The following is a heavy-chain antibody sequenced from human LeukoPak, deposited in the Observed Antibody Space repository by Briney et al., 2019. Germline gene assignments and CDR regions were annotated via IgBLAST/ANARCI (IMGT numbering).Heavy chain of an antibody. CDR2: IYYSGST. J-gene: IGHJ6*02. CDR1: GGSISSYY. V-gene: IGHV4-59*12. CDR3: ARLASTYYYYGMDV. Sequence: SETLSLTCTVSGGSISSYYWSWIRQPPGKGLEWIGYIYYSGSTNYNPSLKSRVTISVDKSKNQFSLKLSSVTAADTAVYYCARLASTYYYYGMDVWGQGTTVTVSS.